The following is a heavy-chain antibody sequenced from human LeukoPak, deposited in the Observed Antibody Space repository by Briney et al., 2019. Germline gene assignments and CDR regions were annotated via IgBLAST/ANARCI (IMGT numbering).Heavy chain of an antibody. D-gene: IGHD6-13*01. CDR2: IYYSGST. CDR3: ATSRLIAAAPASLHY. CDR1: GGSISSYY. V-gene: IGHV4-59*01. Sequence: AETLSLTCTVSGGSISSYYWSWIRQPPGKGLEWFGYIYYSGSTNYNPSLKSRVTISVDTSKNQFSLKLISVTAADTAVYYCATSRLIAAAPASLHYWGQGTLVTVSS. J-gene: IGHJ4*02.